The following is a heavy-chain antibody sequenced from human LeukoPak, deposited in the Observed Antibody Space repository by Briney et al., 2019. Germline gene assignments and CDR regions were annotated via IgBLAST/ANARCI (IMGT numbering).Heavy chain of an antibody. D-gene: IGHD3-22*01. CDR2: INPNSGGT. CDR1: GYTFTGYY. CDR3: ARVDLAWSDSSGYYRDWFDP. V-gene: IGHV1-2*04. J-gene: IGHJ5*02. Sequence: GASVKVSCKASGYTFTGYYMHWVRQAPGQGLEWMGWINPNSGGTNYAQKFQGWVTMTRDTSISTAYMELSRLRSDDTAVYYCARVDLAWSDSSGYYRDWFDPWGQGTQVTVSS.